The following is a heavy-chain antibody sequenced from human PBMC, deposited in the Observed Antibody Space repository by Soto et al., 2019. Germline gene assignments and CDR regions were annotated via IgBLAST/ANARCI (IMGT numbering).Heavy chain of an antibody. CDR3: ARAAVAATRYAFDI. Sequence: EASVKVSCKASGYTFTSYAMHWVRQAPGQRLEWMGWINAGNGNTKYSQKFQGRVTITRDTSASTAYMELSSLRSEDTAVYYCARAAVAATRYAFDIWGQGTMVTVSS. D-gene: IGHD6-19*01. CDR2: INAGNGNT. J-gene: IGHJ3*02. CDR1: GYTFTSYA. V-gene: IGHV1-3*01.